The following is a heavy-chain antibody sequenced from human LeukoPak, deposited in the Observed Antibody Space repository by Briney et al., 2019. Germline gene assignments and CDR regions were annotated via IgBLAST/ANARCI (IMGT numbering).Heavy chain of an antibody. V-gene: IGHV3-23*01. D-gene: IGHD3-10*01. Sequence: PGGSLRLSCAASGFTFSSYAMSWVRQAPGKGLEWVSAISGSGGSTYYADSVKGRFTISRDNSKNTLYLQMNSLRAEDTAVYYYAKGQAPWLVFDYWGQGTLVTVSS. CDR3: AKGQAPWLVFDY. CDR1: GFTFSSYA. CDR2: ISGSGGST. J-gene: IGHJ4*02.